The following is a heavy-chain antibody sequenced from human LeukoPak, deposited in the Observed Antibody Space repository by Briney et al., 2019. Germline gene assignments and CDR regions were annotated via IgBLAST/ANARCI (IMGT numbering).Heavy chain of an antibody. CDR2: IDGRSTI. J-gene: IGHJ4*02. Sequence: GGSLRLSCAASGFTFSTYSMNWVRQAPGKGLEWVSYIDGRSTIYYADSVKGRFTISRDNAKNSLYLQMNSLRAEDTALYYCARMVRGVIATFDYWGQGTLVTVSS. CDR3: ARMVRGVIATFDY. CDR1: GFTFSTYS. V-gene: IGHV3-48*04. D-gene: IGHD3-10*01.